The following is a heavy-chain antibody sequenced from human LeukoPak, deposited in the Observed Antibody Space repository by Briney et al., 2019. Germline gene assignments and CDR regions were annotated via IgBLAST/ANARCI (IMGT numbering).Heavy chain of an antibody. V-gene: IGHV3-7*01. D-gene: IGHD3-22*01. CDR1: GFTFSSYW. CDR2: IKQDGSEK. CDR3: AMAYYYDSSDY. J-gene: IGHJ4*02. Sequence: PGGSLRLSCAASGFTFSSYWMNWVRQAPGKGLEWVANIKQDGSEKYYVDSVKGRFTISRDNAENSLYLQMNSLRAEDTAVYYCAMAYYYDSSDYWGQGTLVTVSS.